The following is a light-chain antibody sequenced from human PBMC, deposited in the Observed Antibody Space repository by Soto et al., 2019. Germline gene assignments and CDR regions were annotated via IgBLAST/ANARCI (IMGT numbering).Light chain of an antibody. J-gene: IGLJ2*01. V-gene: IGLV2-8*01. CDR3: SAYAGSSTWV. CDR2: GVY. CDR1: SSDVGGYKY. Sequence: QSAPTQPPSASRALIQSVTLSCTGTSSDVGGYKYVSWYQQYPCTAPKLRLYGVYKRHSGVPARFSGSKSANTASLTVSGLQPEDEADNYCSAYAGSSTWVFGGGTKVTVL.